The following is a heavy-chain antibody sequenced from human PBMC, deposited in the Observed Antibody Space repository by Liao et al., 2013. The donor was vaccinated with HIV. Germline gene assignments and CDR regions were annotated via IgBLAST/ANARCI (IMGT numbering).Heavy chain of an antibody. Sequence: QLQLQESGPGLVKPSETLSLTCAVYGGSFSGYYWSWIRQPPGKGLEWIGEINHSGSTNYNPSLKSRVTISVDTSKNQFSLKLSSVTAADTAVYYCARDGYSFDYWGQGTLVTVSS. CDR3: ARDGYSFDY. V-gene: IGHV4-34*09. D-gene: IGHD5-18*01. J-gene: IGHJ4*02. CDR2: INHSGST. CDR1: GGSFSGYY.